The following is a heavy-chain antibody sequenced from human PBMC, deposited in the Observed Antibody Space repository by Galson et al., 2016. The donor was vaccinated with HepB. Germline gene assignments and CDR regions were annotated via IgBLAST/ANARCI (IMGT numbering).Heavy chain of an antibody. J-gene: IGHJ6*02. CDR3: ARTDSSGFPHLSYGMDV. V-gene: IGHV3-11*03. D-gene: IGHD3-22*01. Sequence: SLRLSCAASGFIFTEFYMNWIRQAPGKGLEWVSYIRSSGSDTNYADSVKGRFTISRDNAKKLLYLQMNSLRVEDTAVYYCARTDSSGFPHLSYGMDVWGQGTTVTVSS. CDR2: IRSSGSDT. CDR1: GFIFTEFY.